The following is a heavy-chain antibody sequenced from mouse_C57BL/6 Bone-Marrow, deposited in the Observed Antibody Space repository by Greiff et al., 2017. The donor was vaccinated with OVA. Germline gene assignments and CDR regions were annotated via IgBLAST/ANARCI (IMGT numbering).Heavy chain of an antibody. Sequence: EVKLVESGGGLVQPKGSLKLSCAASGFSFNTYAMNWVRQAPGKGLEWVARIRSKSNNYATYYADSVKDRFTISRDDSESMLYLQMNNLKTEDTAMYYCVRTLYDCWYFDVWGTGTTVTVSS. CDR2: IRSKSNNYAT. CDR1: GFSFNTYA. V-gene: IGHV10-1*01. J-gene: IGHJ1*03. D-gene: IGHD2-12*01. CDR3: VRTLYDCWYFDV.